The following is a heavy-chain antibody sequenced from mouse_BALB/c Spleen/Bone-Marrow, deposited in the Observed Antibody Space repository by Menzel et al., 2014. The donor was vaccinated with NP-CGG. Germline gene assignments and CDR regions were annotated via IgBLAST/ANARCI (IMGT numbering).Heavy chain of an antibody. J-gene: IGHJ3*01. V-gene: IGHV6-6*02. CDR3: TKGFAY. Sequence: EVQRVESGGGLVQPGGSMKLSCVASGLTFSNYWMNWVRQSPEKGLEWVAEIRLKSNNYATHYAESVKGRFTISRDESKRSVYLEMNNIGAGDTGSYFCTKGFAYWGQGTLVTVSA. CDR2: IRLKSNNYAT. CDR1: GLTFSNYW.